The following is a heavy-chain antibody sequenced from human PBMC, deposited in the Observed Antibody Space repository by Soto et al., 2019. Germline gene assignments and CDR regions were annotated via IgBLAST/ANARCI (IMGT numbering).Heavy chain of an antibody. D-gene: IGHD1-1*01. CDR3: ARVGSSPTTLGAFDI. V-gene: IGHV4-31*03. Sequence: SETLSLTCTVSGNSIATGAYYWSWILQHPVKGLEWIGYISYSGTTYYNPSLKSRFTISVDTSKNQFSLILTAVTAADTAVYYCARVGSSPTTLGAFDIWGPGTKVTVS. CDR2: ISYSGTT. J-gene: IGHJ3*02. CDR1: GNSIATGAYY.